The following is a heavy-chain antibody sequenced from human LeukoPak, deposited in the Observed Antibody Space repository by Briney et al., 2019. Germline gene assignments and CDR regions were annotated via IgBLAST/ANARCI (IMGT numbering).Heavy chain of an antibody. Sequence: PGGSLRLSCAASGFTFSSYEMNWVRQAPGKGLEWVSYISSSGSTIYYADSVKGRFTISGDNAKNSLYLQMNRLRAEDTAVYYCAELGITMIGGVWGKGTTVTISS. CDR3: AELGITMIGGV. CDR2: ISSSGSTI. J-gene: IGHJ6*04. CDR1: GFTFSSYE. V-gene: IGHV3-48*03. D-gene: IGHD3-10*02.